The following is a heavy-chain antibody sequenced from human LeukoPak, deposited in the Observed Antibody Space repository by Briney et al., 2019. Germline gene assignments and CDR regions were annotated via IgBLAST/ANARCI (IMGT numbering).Heavy chain of an antibody. J-gene: IGHJ6*02. D-gene: IGHD3-22*01. CDR3: ASDYYDSSGPMDV. Sequence: GGSLRLSCAASGFTVSSNYMSWVRQAPGKGLEWVSVIYSGGSTYYADSVKGRFTISRHNSKNTLYLQMNSLRAEDTAVYYCASDYYDSSGPMDVWGQGTTVTVFS. CDR2: IYSGGST. V-gene: IGHV3-53*04. CDR1: GFTVSSNY.